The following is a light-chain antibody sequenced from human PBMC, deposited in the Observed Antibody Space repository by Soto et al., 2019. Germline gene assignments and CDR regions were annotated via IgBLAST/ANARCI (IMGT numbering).Light chain of an antibody. Sequence: QSALTQPPSASGSPGQSVTISCTGTSSDVGGYNYVSWYQQHPGKAPKLMIYEVSKRPSGVPDRFSGSKSGNTASLTVSGLQDEDEADYYCSSYAGSNNLYVFGTGTQLTVL. V-gene: IGLV2-8*01. J-gene: IGLJ1*01. CDR1: SSDVGGYNY. CDR2: EVS. CDR3: SSYAGSNNLYV.